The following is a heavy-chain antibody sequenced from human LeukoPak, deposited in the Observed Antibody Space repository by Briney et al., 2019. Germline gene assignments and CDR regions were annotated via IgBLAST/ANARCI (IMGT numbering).Heavy chain of an antibody. V-gene: IGHV3-73*01. CDR3: TSTHYYYYYYMDV. CDR1: GFTFSGSA. Sequence: GGSLRLSCAASGFTFSGSAMHWVRQASGKGLEWVGRIRSKANSYATAYAASVKGRFTISRDDSKNTAYLQMNSLKTEDTAVYYCTSTHYYYYYYMDVWGKGTAVTVSS. J-gene: IGHJ6*03. CDR2: IRSKANSYAT.